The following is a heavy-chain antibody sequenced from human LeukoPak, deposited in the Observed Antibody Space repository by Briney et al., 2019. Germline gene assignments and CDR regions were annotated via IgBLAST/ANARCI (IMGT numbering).Heavy chain of an antibody. CDR1: GFTFNSYE. D-gene: IGHD3-10*01. CDR3: ARDSNHYGTGVDY. V-gene: IGHV3-48*03. J-gene: IGHJ4*02. Sequence: GGSLRLSCAASGFTFNSYEMNWVRQAPGKGLEWVSYISTSGSAIYYADSVMGRFTISRDNAKNALYLQMNSLRAEDTAVYYCARDSNHYGTGVDYWGQGTLVTISS. CDR2: ISTSGSAI.